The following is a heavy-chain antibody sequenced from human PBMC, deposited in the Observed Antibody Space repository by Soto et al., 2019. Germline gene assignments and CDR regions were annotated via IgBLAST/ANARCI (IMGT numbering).Heavy chain of an antibody. CDR1: GYSLATYW. V-gene: IGHV5-10-1*01. D-gene: IGHD2-15*01. J-gene: IGHJ6*02. CDR3: ARLGDCSGGSCFSRYYYHGMDV. Sequence: GESLKISCKSSGYSLATYWITWVRQMPGKGLEWMGRIDPSDSYINYSPSFQGRVAISADKSLNTAYLQWSSLEASDTAMYYCARLGDCSGGSCFSRYYYHGMDVWGQGTTVTVSS. CDR2: IDPSDSYI.